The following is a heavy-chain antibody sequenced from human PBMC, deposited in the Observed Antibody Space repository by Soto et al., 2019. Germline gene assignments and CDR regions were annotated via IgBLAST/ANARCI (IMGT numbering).Heavy chain of an antibody. CDR3: ARGPLGMGYDSSGYPPHYSDY. J-gene: IGHJ4*02. D-gene: IGHD3-22*01. CDR2: IYYSGST. Sequence: QVQLQESGPGLVKPSQTLSLTCTVSGGSISSGGYYWSWIRQHPGKGLEWIGYIYYSGSTYYNPSLKSRVTISVDTSKNQFSLKLSSVTAADTAVYYCARGPLGMGYDSSGYPPHYSDYWGQGTLVTVSS. CDR1: GGSISSGGYY. V-gene: IGHV4-31*03.